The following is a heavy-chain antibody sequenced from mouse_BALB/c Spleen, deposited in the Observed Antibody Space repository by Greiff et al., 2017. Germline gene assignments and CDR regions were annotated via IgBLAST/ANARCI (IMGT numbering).Heavy chain of an antibody. CDR3: ARSYGYDSFWFAY. D-gene: IGHD2-2*01. J-gene: IGHJ3*01. Sequence: EVQLVESGGGLVKPGGSLKLSCAASGFTFSDYYMYWVRQTPEKRLEWVATISDGGSYTYYPDSVKGRFTISRDNAKNNLYLQMSSLKSEDTAMYYCARSYGYDSFWFAYWGQGTLVTVSA. V-gene: IGHV5-4*02. CDR2: ISDGGSYT. CDR1: GFTFSDYY.